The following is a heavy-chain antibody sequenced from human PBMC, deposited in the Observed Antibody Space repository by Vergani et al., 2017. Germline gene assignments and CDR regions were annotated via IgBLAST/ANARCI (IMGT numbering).Heavy chain of an antibody. D-gene: IGHD2-15*01. CDR3: ERSRPYCTSGSCPAI. J-gene: IGHJ4*02. CDR1: GESIRSGSHY. V-gene: IGHV4-61*02. Sequence: QVKLQESGPGLLKPSQTLSLTCTVSGESIRSGSHYWSWIRQPAGKGPEWIGHIHTGGRIGLNPSFKSRVSISVDTSKSQFSLKLNSVTVADTAVYYCERSRPYCTSGSCPAIWGQGTLVTVSS. CDR2: IHTGGRI.